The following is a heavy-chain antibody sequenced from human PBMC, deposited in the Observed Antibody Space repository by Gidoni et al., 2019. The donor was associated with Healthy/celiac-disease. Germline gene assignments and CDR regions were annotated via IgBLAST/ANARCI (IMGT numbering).Heavy chain of an antibody. V-gene: IGHV3-74*01. D-gene: IGHD6-6*01. CDR3: ARSTTRYSSSSWVY. CDR1: GFTFSSYW. J-gene: IGHJ4*02. Sequence: EVQLVESGGGLVQPGGSLRLSCAASGFTFSSYWMHWVRQAPGKGLVWVSRINSDGSRKSYADSVKGRFTISRDNAKNTLYLQMNSLRAEDTAVYYCARSTTRYSSSSWVYWGQGTLVTVSS. CDR2: INSDGSRK.